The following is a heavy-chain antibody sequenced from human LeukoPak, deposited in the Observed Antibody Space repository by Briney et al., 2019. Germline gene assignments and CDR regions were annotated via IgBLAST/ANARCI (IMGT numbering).Heavy chain of an antibody. CDR3: ATVLADYYGSSGTDY. CDR1: GYTFTSYD. V-gene: IGHV1-8*01. J-gene: IGHJ4*02. D-gene: IGHD3-22*01. CDR2: MNPNSGNT. Sequence: ASVKVSCKASGYTFTSYDINWVRQAPGQGLEWMGWMNPNSGNTGYAQKFQGRVTMTRNTSISTAYMELSSLRSEDTAVYYCATVLADYYGSSGTDYWGQGTLVTVSS.